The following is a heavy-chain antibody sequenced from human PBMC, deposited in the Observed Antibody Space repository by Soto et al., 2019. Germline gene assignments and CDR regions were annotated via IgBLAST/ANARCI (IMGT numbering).Heavy chain of an antibody. CDR3: AKKDRLYGVAVAFDS. CDR1: GISFSDNA. CDR2: ISGDGVSK. D-gene: IGHD6-19*01. V-gene: IGHV3-23*01. J-gene: IGHJ4*02. Sequence: VKLLESGGGLVKPGGSLRLSCAASGISFSDNAMSWVLQAPGKGLEWISAISGDGVSKLYADSVRGRFTISRDNAANTLYLQMSSLRTEDTALYYCAKKDRLYGVAVAFDSWGQGTLVTVSS.